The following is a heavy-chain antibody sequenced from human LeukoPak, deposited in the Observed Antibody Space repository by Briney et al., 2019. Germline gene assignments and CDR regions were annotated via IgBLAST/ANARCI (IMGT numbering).Heavy chain of an antibody. D-gene: IGHD3-22*01. Sequence: GGSLRLSCAASGFTFSSYAMSWVRQAPGKGLEWVSGISGSGDNTYYADSVKGRFTISRDNAKNSLYLQMNSLRAEDTAVYYCARDQEDYYDSSGYSHDAFDIWGQGTMVTVSS. CDR3: ARDQEDYYDSSGYSHDAFDI. V-gene: IGHV3-23*01. CDR2: ISGSGDNT. CDR1: GFTFSSYA. J-gene: IGHJ3*02.